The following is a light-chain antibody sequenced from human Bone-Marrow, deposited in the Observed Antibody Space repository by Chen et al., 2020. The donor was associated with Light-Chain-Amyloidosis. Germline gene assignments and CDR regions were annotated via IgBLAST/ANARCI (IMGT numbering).Light chain of an antibody. CDR1: DLPKKY. Sequence: SYELTQPPSVSVSPGQTARITCAGDDLPKKYAYWYQQKPGPAPVLVIHRDTERPSGISERCAGSSSGTTAALTISGVQAEDEAAYHCQSADRRGTYGVVFGGGTKLTVL. J-gene: IGLJ2*01. CDR2: RDT. V-gene: IGLV3-25*03. CDR3: QSADRRGTYGVV.